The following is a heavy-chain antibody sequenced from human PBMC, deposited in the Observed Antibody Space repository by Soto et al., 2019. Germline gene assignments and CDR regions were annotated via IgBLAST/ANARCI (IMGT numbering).Heavy chain of an antibody. CDR2: IYTGGST. J-gene: IGHJ4*02. Sequence: TLSLTCTVSGVSISTYYWSWIRQPAGKGLEWIGRIYTGGSTNYNPSLKSRVTMSLDASKKLFSLKLNSVTAADTAVYYCARVSGDYYGSGSYSLDYWGQGILVTVSS. D-gene: IGHD3-10*01. CDR3: ARVSGDYYGSGSYSLDY. CDR1: GVSISTYY. V-gene: IGHV4-4*07.